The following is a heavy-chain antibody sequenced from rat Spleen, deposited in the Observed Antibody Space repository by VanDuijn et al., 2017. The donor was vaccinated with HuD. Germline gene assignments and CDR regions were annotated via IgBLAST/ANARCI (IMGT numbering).Heavy chain of an antibody. CDR3: TRGGYFRH. D-gene: IGHD2-5*01. CDR2: ISYDGTAT. J-gene: IGHJ2*01. CDR1: GFTFDNFA. V-gene: IGHV5-22*01. Sequence: EVQLVESGGGLVQPGRSMKLSCAASGFTFDNFAMAWVRQAPKKGLEWVASISYDGTATYYRDSVKGRFTISRDIAQNTLYLQMNSPTSEDTATYYCTRGGYFRHWGQGVMVTVSS.